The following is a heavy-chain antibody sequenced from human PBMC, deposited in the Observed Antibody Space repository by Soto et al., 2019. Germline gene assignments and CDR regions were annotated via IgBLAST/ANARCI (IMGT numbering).Heavy chain of an antibody. CDR2: ICSSGRNT. CDR1: GLTFSIYG. J-gene: IGHJ3*02. CDR3: AKGLYSSNI. Sequence: GGSVRLSCXASGLTFSIYGRTLVRQPPGKWLVWFSFICSSGRNTYYAASVKGRFTISRDDSKNTLYLQMNSLRAEDTAVYYCAKGLYSSNIWGQGTMVTVSS. D-gene: IGHD6-19*01. V-gene: IGHV3-23*01.